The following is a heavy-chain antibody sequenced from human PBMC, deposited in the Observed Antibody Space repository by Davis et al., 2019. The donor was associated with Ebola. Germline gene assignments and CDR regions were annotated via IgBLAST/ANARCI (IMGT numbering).Heavy chain of an antibody. V-gene: IGHV1-46*01. D-gene: IGHD3-16*02. Sequence: ASVKVSCKASGYTFREYYIHWVRQAPGQGLEWMGLINPTAGDPRYAPRFRGRVTMTTDISTRTAYMELRSLRSDDTAVYYCARDDYDYVWGSYRHYYYGMDVWGQGTTVTVSS. CDR3: ARDDYDYVWGSYRHYYYGMDV. CDR1: GYTFREYY. CDR2: INPTAGDP. J-gene: IGHJ6*02.